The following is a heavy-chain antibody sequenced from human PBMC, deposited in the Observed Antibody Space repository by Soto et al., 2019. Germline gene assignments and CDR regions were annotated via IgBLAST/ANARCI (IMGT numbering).Heavy chain of an antibody. V-gene: IGHV3-30-3*01. CDR2: ISYDGNNK. D-gene: IGHD3-22*01. J-gene: IGHJ3*02. Sequence: QVQFVESGGGVVQPGRSLRLSCAASGFTFSSYAMHWVRQAPGKGLEWVAGISYDGNNKYNSDSVKGRFTISRDNSKSTLYLQMNSLRAEDTAVYYCASYYYDSSGYSTSWYAFDIWGQGTMVTVSS. CDR1: GFTFSSYA. CDR3: ASYYYDSSGYSTSWYAFDI.